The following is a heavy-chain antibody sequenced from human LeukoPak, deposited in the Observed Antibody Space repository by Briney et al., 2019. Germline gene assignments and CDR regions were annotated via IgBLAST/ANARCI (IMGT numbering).Heavy chain of an antibody. Sequence: ASVKVSCKASGYTFTSYYMHWVRQAPGQGLEWMGIINPSGGSTSYAQKFQGRVTMTRDTSTSTAYMELRSLRSDDTAVYYCARDQQQWLLGAFEIWGQGTMVTVSS. CDR1: GYTFTSYY. D-gene: IGHD5-12*01. V-gene: IGHV1-46*01. CDR2: INPSGGST. CDR3: ARDQQQWLLGAFEI. J-gene: IGHJ3*02.